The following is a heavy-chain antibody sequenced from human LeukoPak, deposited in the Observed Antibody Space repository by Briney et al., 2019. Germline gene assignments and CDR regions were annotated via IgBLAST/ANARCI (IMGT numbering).Heavy chain of an antibody. Sequence: ASVKVSCKASGYTFTSYDINWVRQATGQGREWMGWMNPNSGNTGYAQKFQGRVTMTRNTSISIAYMEVSSLRSEDTAVYYCARGTRGDILTGYSLGYWGQGTLVTVSS. CDR2: MNPNSGNT. V-gene: IGHV1-8*01. D-gene: IGHD3-9*01. CDR3: ARGTRGDILTGYSLGY. J-gene: IGHJ4*02. CDR1: GYTFTSYD.